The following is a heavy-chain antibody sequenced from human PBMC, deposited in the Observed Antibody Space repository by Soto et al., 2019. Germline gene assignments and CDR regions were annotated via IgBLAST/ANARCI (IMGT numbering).Heavy chain of an antibody. Sequence: GGSLRLSCAASGFTFISYGMHWVRQAPGKGLEWLSLIWHDGGNTYSADSVKGRFTISRDNSKNTLHLQMNSLRVEDTAVYYCARDRITIAGNFYYGVDVWGQGTTVTVS. CDR3: ARDRITIAGNFYYGVDV. CDR1: GFTFISYG. V-gene: IGHV3-33*01. CDR2: IWHDGGNT. J-gene: IGHJ6*02. D-gene: IGHD3-10*01.